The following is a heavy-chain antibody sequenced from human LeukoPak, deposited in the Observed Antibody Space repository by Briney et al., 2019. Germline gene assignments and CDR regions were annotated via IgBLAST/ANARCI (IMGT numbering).Heavy chain of an antibody. D-gene: IGHD6-13*01. CDR3: ARDLKVAGRHGMDV. CDR2: ICFDGSNI. V-gene: IGHV3-33*01. Sequence: PGRSLRLSCAASGFTFSNYGLHWVRQAPGKGLEWVEVICFDGSNIYYADSAKGRFTISRDNSKNTLYLHMNSLRAEDTAVYYCARDLKVAGRHGMDVWGQGTTVTVSS. CDR1: GFTFSNYG. J-gene: IGHJ6*02.